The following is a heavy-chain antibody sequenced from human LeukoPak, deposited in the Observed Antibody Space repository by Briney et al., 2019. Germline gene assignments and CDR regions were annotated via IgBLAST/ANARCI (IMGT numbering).Heavy chain of an antibody. CDR1: GYSISSGYF. V-gene: IGHV4-38-2*02. CDR2: IYHSGNT. D-gene: IGHD3-10*01. CDR3: ATVITMVRGASFDY. Sequence: SETLSLTCTVSGYSISSGYFWGWIRQPPGKGLEWIGSIYHSGNTYYNPSLKSRVTISVDTSKNQFSLKLSSVTAADTAVHYCATVITMVRGASFDYWGQGTLVTVSS. J-gene: IGHJ4*02.